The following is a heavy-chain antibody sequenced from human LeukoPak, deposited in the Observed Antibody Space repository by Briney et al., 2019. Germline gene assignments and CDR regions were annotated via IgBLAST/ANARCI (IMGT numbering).Heavy chain of an antibody. CDR3: ARPLYGDYVGPFDY. CDR2: SYYSGST. Sequence: TPSETLSLTCTVSGGSISSSSYYWGWIRQPPGKGLEWIGSSYYSGSTYYNPSLKSRVTISVDTSKNQFSLKLSSVPAADTAVYYCARPLYGDYVGPFDYWGQGTLVTVSS. J-gene: IGHJ4*02. D-gene: IGHD4-17*01. CDR1: GGSISSSSYY. V-gene: IGHV4-39*01.